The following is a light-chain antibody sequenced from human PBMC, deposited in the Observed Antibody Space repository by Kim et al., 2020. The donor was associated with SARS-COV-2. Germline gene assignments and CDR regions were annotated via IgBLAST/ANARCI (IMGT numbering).Light chain of an antibody. V-gene: IGLV3-19*01. CDR1: SIRSYY. CDR3: NSRDSNENVF. J-gene: IGLJ2*01. CDR2: GKN. Sequence: VALGQTVKITSQGDSIRSYYATWYQQQPGQAPILVIYGKNKRPSGIPDRFSGSSSGNTASLTITGTQAGDEADYYCNSRDSNENVFFGGGTQLTVL.